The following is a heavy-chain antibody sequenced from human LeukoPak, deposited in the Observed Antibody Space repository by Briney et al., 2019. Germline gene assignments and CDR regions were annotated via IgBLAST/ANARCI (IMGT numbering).Heavy chain of an antibody. CDR2: IHWNDDK. V-gene: IGHV2-5*01. Sequence: SGPTLLNPTETLTLTCTFSGFSLSSSVVGVGWIRLPPGKALEWLALIHWNDDKRYSPSLKSRLTITKDTSTNRVVLTMTDMDTVDTATYYCAHSGPTDYNTRTGYYYLDHWGQGTLVSVSS. J-gene: IGHJ4*02. CDR3: AHSGPTDYNTRTGYYYLDH. CDR1: GFSLSSSVVG. D-gene: IGHD3-9*01.